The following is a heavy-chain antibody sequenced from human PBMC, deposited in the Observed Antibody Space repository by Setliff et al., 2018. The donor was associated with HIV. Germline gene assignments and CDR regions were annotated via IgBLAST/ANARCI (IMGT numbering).Heavy chain of an antibody. D-gene: IGHD6-25*01. CDR2: IYHSGSA. CDR3: ARGSSGSHRTEYDDAFDI. J-gene: IGHJ3*02. CDR1: DASINSNNYY. Sequence: SETLSLTCSISDASINSNNYYWVWIRQTPGKGLEWIGSIYHSGSAYYNPSLKSRVTISVDTPKNQFSLKVKSVTAADSGVYYCARGSSGSHRTEYDDAFDIWGQGAVVTVSS. V-gene: IGHV4-39*01.